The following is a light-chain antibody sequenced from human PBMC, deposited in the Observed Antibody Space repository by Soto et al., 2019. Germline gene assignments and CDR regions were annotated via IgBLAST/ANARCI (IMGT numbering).Light chain of an antibody. V-gene: IGKV1-5*03. CDR3: QKYNAYSWT. CDR1: QTIGSW. J-gene: IGKJ1*01. Sequence: DIQMTQSPATLSASVGDRVTITCRASQTIGSWLAWYQQKPGKAPKLLIYQASSLESEVPSRFSGSGSGTEFSLIISSLQPDDFATYYCQKYNAYSWTFGQGTKVEIK. CDR2: QAS.